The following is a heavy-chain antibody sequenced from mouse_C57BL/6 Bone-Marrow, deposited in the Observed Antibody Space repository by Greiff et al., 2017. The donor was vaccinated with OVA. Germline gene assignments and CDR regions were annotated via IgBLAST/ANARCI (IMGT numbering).Heavy chain of an antibody. D-gene: IGHD2-4*01. CDR1: EYEFPSHD. V-gene: IGHV5-2*01. CDR3: ARHSYDYDVGFAY. Sequence: EVKLMESGGGLVQPGESLKLSCESNEYEFPSHDMSWVRKTPEKRLELVAAINSDGGSTYYPDTMERRFIISRDNTQKTLYLQMSSLRSEDTAFDYCARHSYDYDVGFAYWGQGTLGTVSA. CDR2: INSDGGST. J-gene: IGHJ3*01.